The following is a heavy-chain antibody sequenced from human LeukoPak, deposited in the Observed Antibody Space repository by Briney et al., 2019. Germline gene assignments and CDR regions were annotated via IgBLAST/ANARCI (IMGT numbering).Heavy chain of an antibody. CDR3: ARRSAAISPWYFDY. J-gene: IGHJ4*02. CDR1: GGSFCGYY. D-gene: IGHD2-2*01. Sequence: KPSETLSLTCAVYGGSFCGYYWSWIRQPPGKGLEWIGEINHSGSTNYNPSLKSRVTISVDTSKNQFSLKLSSVTAADTAVYYCARRSAAISPWYFDYWGQGTLVTVSS. V-gene: IGHV4-34*01. CDR2: INHSGST.